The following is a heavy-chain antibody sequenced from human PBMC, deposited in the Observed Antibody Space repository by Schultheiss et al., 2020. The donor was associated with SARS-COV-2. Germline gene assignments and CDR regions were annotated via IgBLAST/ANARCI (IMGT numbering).Heavy chain of an antibody. D-gene: IGHD3-10*01. CDR1: GFTFSSYE. CDR2: ISYDGSNK. CDR3: ARVAPFRGVMWFDY. Sequence: GESLKISCAASGFTFSSYEMNWVRQAPGKGLEWVAVISYDGSNKYYADSVKGRFTISRDNSKNTLYLQMNSLRAEDTAVYYCARVAPFRGVMWFDYWGQGTLVTVSS. J-gene: IGHJ4*02. V-gene: IGHV3-30*07.